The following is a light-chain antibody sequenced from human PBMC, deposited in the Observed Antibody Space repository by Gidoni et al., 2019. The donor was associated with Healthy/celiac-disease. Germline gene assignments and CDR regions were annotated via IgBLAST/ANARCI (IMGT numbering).Light chain of an antibody. J-gene: IGKJ2*01. Sequence: EIVLTPSPGTLSLSPGERATLSCRASQSVSSSYLAWYQQKPGQAPRLLIHGASSRATGIPDRFSGSGSGTDFTLTISRLEPEDFAVYYCQQYGSSPYTFGQGTKLEIK. CDR2: GAS. V-gene: IGKV3-20*01. CDR1: QSVSSSY. CDR3: QQYGSSPYT.